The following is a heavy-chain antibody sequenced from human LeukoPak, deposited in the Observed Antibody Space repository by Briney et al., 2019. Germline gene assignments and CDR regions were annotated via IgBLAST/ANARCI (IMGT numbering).Heavy chain of an antibody. D-gene: IGHD3-3*01. CDR3: ARRDYDFWSGYYHPTFDY. V-gene: IGHV1-18*01. CDR2: ISSYNGNT. J-gene: IGHJ4*02. CDR1: GYTFTTYD. Sequence: GASVKVSCKTSGYTFTTYDINWVRQAPGQGLEWMGWISSYNGNTNYAQKLQGRVTMTTDTSTSTAYMELRSLRSDDTAVYYCARRDYDFWSGYYHPTFDYWGQGTLVTVSS.